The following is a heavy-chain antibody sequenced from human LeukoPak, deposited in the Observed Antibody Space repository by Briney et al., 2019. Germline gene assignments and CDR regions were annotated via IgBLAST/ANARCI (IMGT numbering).Heavy chain of an antibody. CDR2: INHSGST. CDR1: GGSFSGYY. CDR3: ARKGSSWYRAGMDV. V-gene: IGHV4-34*01. Sequence: SETLSLTCAVYGGSFSGYYWSWIRQPPGKGLEWIGEINHSGSTNYNPSLKSRVTISVDTSKNQFSLKLSSVTAADTVVYYCARKGSSWYRAGMDVWGQGTTVTVSS. D-gene: IGHD6-13*01. J-gene: IGHJ6*02.